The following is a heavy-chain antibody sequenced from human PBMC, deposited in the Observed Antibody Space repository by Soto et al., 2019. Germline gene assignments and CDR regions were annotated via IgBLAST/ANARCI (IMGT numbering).Heavy chain of an antibody. Sequence: GGSLRLSCTASGFTFSTFDMTWVRQAPGKGLEWVSLIRGNGGSTYYAESVKGRFTISRDISKNTLYLQMNSLRAEDTAVYFCVKGAWLDYWGQGNMVTVSS. CDR1: GFTFSTFD. CDR2: IRGNGGST. CDR3: VKGAWLDY. V-gene: IGHV3-23*01. J-gene: IGHJ4*02.